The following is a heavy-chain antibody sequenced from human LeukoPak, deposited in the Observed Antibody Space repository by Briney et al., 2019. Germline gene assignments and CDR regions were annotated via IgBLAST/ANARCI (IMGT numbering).Heavy chain of an antibody. CDR3: GRSLSSAWYYFAY. J-gene: IGHJ4*02. D-gene: IGHD6-19*01. CDR1: GGSISSYS. CDR2: IYYSGST. Sequence: SETLSLTCTVSGGSISSYSWSWIRQPPGKGLEWIGYIYYSGSTNYNPSLNSRVTISVDTSKNQFSLRLSSVTAADTAVYYCGRSLSSAWYYFAYWGQGTLVTVSS. V-gene: IGHV4-59*01.